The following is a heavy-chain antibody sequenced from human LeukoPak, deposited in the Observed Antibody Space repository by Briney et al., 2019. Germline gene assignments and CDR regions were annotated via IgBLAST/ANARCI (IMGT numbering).Heavy chain of an antibody. J-gene: IGHJ4*02. V-gene: IGHV4-61*01. D-gene: IGHD3-3*01. Sequence: SETLSLTCTVSGASVSSGSYYWSWIRQPPGEGLEWIGYVHSSRSTNYNPSLKSRVDNLVDTPKNQFTLKLSSVTAADTAVYYCARGGVEGARRHQFAYWGQGTLV. CDR3: ARGGVEGARRHQFAY. CDR2: VHSSRST. CDR1: GASVSSGSYY.